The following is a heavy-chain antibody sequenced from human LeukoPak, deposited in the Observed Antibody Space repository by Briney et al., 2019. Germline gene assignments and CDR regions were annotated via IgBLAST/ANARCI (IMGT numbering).Heavy chain of an antibody. CDR1: GFTFSSYA. CDR2: ISTGGEST. D-gene: IGHD7-27*01. CDR3: AKDGGLWVSAHWGDS. Sequence: GGSLRLSCAASGFTFSSYAMSWVRQAPGKGLEWVSSISTGGESTYYVESVKGRFTISRDNSQNTLYLQMNSLRAEDTAVYYCAKDGGLWVSAHWGDSWGRGTLVTVSS. J-gene: IGHJ4*02. V-gene: IGHV3-23*01.